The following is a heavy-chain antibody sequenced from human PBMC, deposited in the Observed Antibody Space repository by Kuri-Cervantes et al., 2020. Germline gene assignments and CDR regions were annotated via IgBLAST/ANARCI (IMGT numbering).Heavy chain of an antibody. CDR2: INPNDGGS. Sequence: ASVKVSCKASGFTFTGYYIHWVRQAPGQGLEWMGWINPNDGGSQCEQRFQGWVTMTRDTSTSTAYMELRSLRSDDTAVYYCARVVGYCSGGSCYSGWFDPWGQGTLVTVSS. CDR1: GFTFTGYY. J-gene: IGHJ5*02. CDR3: ARVVGYCSGGSCYSGWFDP. V-gene: IGHV1-2*04. D-gene: IGHD2-15*01.